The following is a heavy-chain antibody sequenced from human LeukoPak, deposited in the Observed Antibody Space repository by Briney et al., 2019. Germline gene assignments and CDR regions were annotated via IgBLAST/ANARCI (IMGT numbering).Heavy chain of an antibody. CDR1: GGSISDYY. Sequence: SETLSLTCTVSGGSISDYYWSWIRQPPGKGLEWIAYIYYSGSNSYNPSLKSRVTISVDTSKNQFSLKLRSVTAADTAVYYCARRGYFDNWGQGTLVTVSS. V-gene: IGHV4-59*01. CDR2: IYYSGSN. J-gene: IGHJ4*02. CDR3: ARRGYFDN.